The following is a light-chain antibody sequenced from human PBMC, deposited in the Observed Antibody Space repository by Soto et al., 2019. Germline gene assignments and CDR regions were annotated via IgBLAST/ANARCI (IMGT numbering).Light chain of an antibody. V-gene: IGKV1-5*03. CDR1: QNINSW. J-gene: IGKJ1*01. CDR3: KQYKSYWT. CDR2: KAS. Sequence: DIQVTQAPFTLSASLGDRVTITCRASQNINSWLAWYQQKPGKAPNILIYKASSLENGVQSRFSGSGSGTEFTLTIRSLQPDDFATYYCKQYKSYWTFGQGTKVDIK.